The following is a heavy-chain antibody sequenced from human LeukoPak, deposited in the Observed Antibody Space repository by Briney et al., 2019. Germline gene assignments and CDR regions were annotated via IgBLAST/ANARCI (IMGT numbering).Heavy chain of an antibody. CDR3: AKGAYYSYHYYYYYMDV. J-gene: IGHJ6*03. CDR2: INSDGSST. D-gene: IGHD5-18*01. CDR1: GFTFSSYW. Sequence: GGSLRLSCAASGFTFSSYWMHWVRQVPGKGLVWVSRINSDGSSTSYADSVKGRFTISRDNAKNTLYLQMNSLRAEDTAVYYCAKGAYYSYHYYYYYMDVWGKGTTVTVSS. V-gene: IGHV3-74*01.